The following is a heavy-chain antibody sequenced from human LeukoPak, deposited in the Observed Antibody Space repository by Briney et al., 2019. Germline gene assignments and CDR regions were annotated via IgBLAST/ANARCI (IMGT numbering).Heavy chain of an antibody. CDR2: FYHGGST. CDR1: GYSISTGYY. Sequence: SETLSLTCTVSGYSISTGYYWDWIRQPPGKGLEWIGTFYHGGSTYYNPSLKSRVTISVDTSKNQFSLKLSSVTAADTAVYYCARGYGGIYYYYMDVWGKGTTVTVSS. CDR3: ARGYGGIYYYYMDV. D-gene: IGHD3-16*01. J-gene: IGHJ6*03. V-gene: IGHV4-38-2*02.